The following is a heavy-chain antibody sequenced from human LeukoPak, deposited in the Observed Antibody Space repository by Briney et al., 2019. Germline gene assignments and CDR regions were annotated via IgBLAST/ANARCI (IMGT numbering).Heavy chain of an antibody. Sequence: GGSLRLSCAASGFTFSSYGMHWVRQAPGKGLEWVAVIWDDGSNKYYADSVKGRFTISRDNSKNTLYLQVNSLRAEDTAVYYCARDANFGYDAFDIWGQGTMVTVSS. V-gene: IGHV3-33*01. CDR3: ARDANFGYDAFDI. J-gene: IGHJ3*02. CDR2: IWDDGSNK. CDR1: GFTFSSYG. D-gene: IGHD3-10*01.